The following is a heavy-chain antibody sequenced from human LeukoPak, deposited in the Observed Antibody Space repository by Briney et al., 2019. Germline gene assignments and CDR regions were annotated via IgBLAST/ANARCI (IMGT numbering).Heavy chain of an antibody. CDR1: GYTFTSYD. D-gene: IGHD3-10*01. CDR2: MNPNSGNT. V-gene: IGHV1-8*02. CDR3: ARSNMVRGVIIPDY. Sequence: ASVKVSCKASGYTFTSYDINWVRQATGQGLEWMGWMNPNSGNTGFAQKFQGRVTMTRNTSISTAYMELSSLRSEDTAVYYCARSNMVRGVIIPDYWGQGTLVTVSS. J-gene: IGHJ4*02.